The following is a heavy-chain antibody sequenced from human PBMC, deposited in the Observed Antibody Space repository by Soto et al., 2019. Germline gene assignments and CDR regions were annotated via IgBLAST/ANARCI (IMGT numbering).Heavy chain of an antibody. CDR3: ARETSSFNDY. CDR2: IDGDGSRT. J-gene: IGHJ4*02. D-gene: IGHD2-2*01. V-gene: IGHV3-74*01. Sequence: GGSLRLSCAASGFTFGGYWMHWVRQAPGKGLVWVSRIDGDGSRTNYADSVKGRFTISRDNAKNTLYLQMNSLRAEDTAVYYCARETSSFNDYWGQGTLVTVSS. CDR1: GFTFGGYW.